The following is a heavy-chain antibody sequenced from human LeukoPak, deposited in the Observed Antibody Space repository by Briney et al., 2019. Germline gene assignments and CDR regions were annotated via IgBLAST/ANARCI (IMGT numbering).Heavy chain of an antibody. Sequence: PGGSLRLSCTASEFTVSRNYMFWVRQAPGKGLEWVSLIFSNGDTHYADSVKGRFTISRDTSKNTVSLQMNSLRVEDTAMYYCTRDQMNYWGQGTLVTVSS. CDR1: EFTVSRNY. J-gene: IGHJ4*02. CDR3: TRDQMNY. D-gene: IGHD5-24*01. CDR2: IFSNGDT. V-gene: IGHV3-53*01.